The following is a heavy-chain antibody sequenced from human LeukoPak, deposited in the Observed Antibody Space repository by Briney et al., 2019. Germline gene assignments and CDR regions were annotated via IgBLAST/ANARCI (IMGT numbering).Heavy chain of an antibody. CDR2: IYYSGST. V-gene: IGHV4-39*01. D-gene: IGHD3-9*01. CDR1: GGSISSSSYY. J-gene: IGHJ4*02. CDR3: ARQGGGPFFDWLIDY. Sequence: SETLSLTCTVSGGSISSSSYYWGWIRQPPGKGLEWIGSIYYSGSTYYNPSLKSRVTISVDTSKNQFSLKLSSVTAADTAVYYCARQGGGPFFDWLIDYWGQGTLVTVSS.